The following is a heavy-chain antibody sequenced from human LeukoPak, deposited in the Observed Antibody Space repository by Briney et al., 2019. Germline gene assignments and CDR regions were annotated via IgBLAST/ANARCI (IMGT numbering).Heavy chain of an antibody. CDR3: AKDLLDDSLDY. D-gene: IGHD2-15*01. CDR1: GFTFSSYG. CDR2: ISYDGSNK. Sequence: PGTSLRLSCAASGFTFSSYGMHWVRQAPGKGLEWVAVISYDGSNKYYADSVKGRFTISRDNSKNTLYLQMNSLRAEDTAVYYCAKDLLDDSLDYWGQGTLVTVSS. V-gene: IGHV3-30*18. J-gene: IGHJ4*02.